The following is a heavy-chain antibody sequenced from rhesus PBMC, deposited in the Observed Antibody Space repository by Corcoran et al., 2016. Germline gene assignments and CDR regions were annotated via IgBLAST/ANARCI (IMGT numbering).Heavy chain of an antibody. CDR2: IHGSAGIT. Sequence: QVQLQESGPAVAKPSETLSLTCAVSGGSISTSNWWSWLRQSPGKGLEWIGGIHGSAGITAYNPSLKSRVTSSKDTSKNQFSLKRSAVTAADTALYYCGSGPLSQLDYWGQGVLVTVSS. V-gene: IGHV4-93*01. J-gene: IGHJ4*01. D-gene: IGHD6-13*01. CDR1: GGSISTSNW. CDR3: GSGPLSQLDY.